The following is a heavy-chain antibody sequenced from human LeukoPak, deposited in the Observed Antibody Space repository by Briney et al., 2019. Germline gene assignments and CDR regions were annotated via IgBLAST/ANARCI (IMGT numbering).Heavy chain of an antibody. D-gene: IGHD2-15*01. V-gene: IGHV4-4*07. J-gene: IGHJ4*02. CDR3: VKDGPLGSDF. CDR2: IYASGNT. CDR1: GASISTYY. Sequence: SETLSLTCTISGASISTYYWSWIRQPAGKGLEWIGRIYASGNTYKNPSFESRVTMSVDTSNNQFTLNLTSVTGADTAMYYCVKDGPLGSDFWGQGTQVTVSS.